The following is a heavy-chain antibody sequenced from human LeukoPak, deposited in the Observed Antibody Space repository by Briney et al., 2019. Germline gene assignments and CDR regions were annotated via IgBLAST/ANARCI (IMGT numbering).Heavy chain of an antibody. D-gene: IGHD3-3*01. CDR2: IYYSGST. J-gene: IGHJ4*02. CDR3: ARGGDVLRFLEWLFDF. Sequence: SETLSLTCSVSAGSISSSSSYWGWIRQPPGEGLEWIGTIYYSGSTYYNPSLKSRVTMSVDTSKNQFSLKLTSVTAADTAVYFCARGGDVLRFLEWLFDFWGQGTLVTVSS. V-gene: IGHV4-39*07. CDR1: AGSISSSSSY.